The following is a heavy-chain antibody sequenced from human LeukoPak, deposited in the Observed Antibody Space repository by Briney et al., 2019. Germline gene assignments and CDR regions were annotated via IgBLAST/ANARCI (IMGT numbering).Heavy chain of an antibody. V-gene: IGHV3-23*01. Sequence: PGGSLRLSCAASGFTFSSYGMSWVRQAPGKGLEWVSAISGSGGSTYYADSVKGRFTISRDNSNNTVYLQMNSLRADDTAVFYCEKVPLRTGLKYFDYWGQGTLVTVSS. CDR2: ISGSGGST. J-gene: IGHJ4*02. CDR1: GFTFSSYG. D-gene: IGHD3/OR15-3a*01. CDR3: EKVPLRTGLKYFDY.